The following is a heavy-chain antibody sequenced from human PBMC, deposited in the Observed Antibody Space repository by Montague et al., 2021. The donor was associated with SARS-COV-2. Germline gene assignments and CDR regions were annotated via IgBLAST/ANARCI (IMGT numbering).Heavy chain of an antibody. Sequence: TLSLTCTVSDSSINTDTYFWSWIRQPAGKGLEWIGRIWTSGTTKYNPTLKRRVTMSMDTSKKQFSLNVTSVTAADTAVYYCARGAKYYGFYHPFEDWGQGAPVTVSS. J-gene: IGHJ4*02. V-gene: IGHV4-61*02. CDR2: IWTSGTT. CDR1: DSSINTDTYF. CDR3: ARGAKYYGFYHPFED. D-gene: IGHD3-16*01.